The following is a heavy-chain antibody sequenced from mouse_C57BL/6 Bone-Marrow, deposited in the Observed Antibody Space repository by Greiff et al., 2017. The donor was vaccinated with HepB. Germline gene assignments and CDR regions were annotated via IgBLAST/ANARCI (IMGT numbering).Heavy chain of an antibody. V-gene: IGHV14-4*01. Sequence: VQLQQSGAELVRPGASVKLSCTASGFNIKDDYMHWVKQRPEQGLEWIGWIDPENGDTEYASKFQGKATITAKTSSNTAYLQLSSLTSEDTAVYYCTTPYYYGRDFDVWGTGTTVTVSS. CDR2: IDPENGDT. D-gene: IGHD1-1*01. CDR3: TTPYYYGRDFDV. J-gene: IGHJ1*03. CDR1: GFNIKDDY.